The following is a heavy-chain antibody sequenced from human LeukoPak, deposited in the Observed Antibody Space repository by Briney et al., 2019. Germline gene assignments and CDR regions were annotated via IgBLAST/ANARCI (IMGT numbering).Heavy chain of an antibody. D-gene: IGHD6-13*01. CDR3: ARIATPYSSSWYAY. V-gene: IGHV1-8*01. CDR1: GYTFTSYD. J-gene: IGHJ4*02. CDR2: MNPNSGNT. Sequence: ASVKVSCTASGYTFTSYDINWVRQATGQGLEWMGWMNPNSGNTGYAQKFQGRVTMTRNTSISTAYMELSSLRSEDTAVYYCARIATPYSSSWYAYWGQGTLVTVSS.